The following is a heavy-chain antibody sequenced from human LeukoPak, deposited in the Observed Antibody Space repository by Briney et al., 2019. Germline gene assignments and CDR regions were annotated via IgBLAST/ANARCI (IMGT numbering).Heavy chain of an antibody. Sequence: PGGSLRLSCAASGFTFSSYGMHWVRQAPGKGLEWVAVISYDGSNKYYADSVKGRFAISRDNSKNTLYLQMNSLRAEDTAVYYCAKDWGYSSSWHDYWGQGTLVTVSS. CDR1: GFTFSSYG. V-gene: IGHV3-30*18. J-gene: IGHJ4*02. CDR3: AKDWGYSSSWHDY. D-gene: IGHD6-13*01. CDR2: ISYDGSNK.